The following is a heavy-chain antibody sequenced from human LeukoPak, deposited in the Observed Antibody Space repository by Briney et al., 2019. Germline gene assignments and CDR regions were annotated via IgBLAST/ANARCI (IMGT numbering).Heavy chain of an antibody. CDR3: ARGRHYYDSSGYYPFDY. Sequence: SETLSLTCAVYGGSFSGYYWSWIRQPPGKGLEWIGEINHSGSTNYNPSLKSRATISVDTSKNQFSLKLSSVTAVDTAVYYCARGRHYYDSSGYYPFDYWGQGTLVTVSS. CDR2: INHSGST. V-gene: IGHV4-34*01. CDR1: GGSFSGYY. J-gene: IGHJ4*02. D-gene: IGHD3-22*01.